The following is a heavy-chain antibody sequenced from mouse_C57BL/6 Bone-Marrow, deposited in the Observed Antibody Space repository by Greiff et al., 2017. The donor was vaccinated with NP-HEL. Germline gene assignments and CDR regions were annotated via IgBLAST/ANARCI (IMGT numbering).Heavy chain of an antibody. D-gene: IGHD2-5*01. J-gene: IGHJ4*01. Sequence: VQLQQSGPGLVQPSQSLSITCTVSGFSLTSYGVHWVRQPPGKGLEWLGVIWSGGSTDYNAAFISRLSISKDNSKSQVFFKMNSLQADDTAIYYCAKKVAYYSNPYYAMDYWGQGTSVTVSS. V-gene: IGHV2-4*01. CDR1: GFSLTSYG. CDR3: AKKVAYYSNPYYAMDY. CDR2: IWSGGST.